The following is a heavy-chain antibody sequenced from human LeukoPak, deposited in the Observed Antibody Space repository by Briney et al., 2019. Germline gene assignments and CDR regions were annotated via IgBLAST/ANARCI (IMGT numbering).Heavy chain of an antibody. J-gene: IGHJ5*02. CDR1: GGSISSYY. Sequence: PSETLSLTCTVSGGSISSYYRSWIRQPPGKGLGWIGYIYHSGSTYYNPSLKSRVTISVDRSKNQFSLKLSSVTAADTAVYYCARDKLRYWFDPWGQGTLVTVSS. D-gene: IGHD1-26*01. V-gene: IGHV4-59*12. CDR2: IYHSGST. CDR3: ARDKLRYWFDP.